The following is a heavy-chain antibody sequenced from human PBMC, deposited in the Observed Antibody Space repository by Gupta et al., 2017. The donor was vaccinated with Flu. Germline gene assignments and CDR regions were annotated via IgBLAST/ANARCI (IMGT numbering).Heavy chain of an antibody. CDR2: ITWNSDRV. D-gene: IGHD6-6*01. CDR3: ARGVGSSSLFIYFDY. CDR1: GFTFDAHA. V-gene: IGHV3-9*01. J-gene: IGHJ4*02. Sequence: EVHLVESGGGLVQPGRSLRLSCAASGFTFDAHAMHWVRQPPGKGLEWVSGITWNSDRVHYADSVKGRFTISRDNAKNSLSLQMNSLRPEDTAFYYCARGVGSSSLFIYFDYWGQGNMVTVSS.